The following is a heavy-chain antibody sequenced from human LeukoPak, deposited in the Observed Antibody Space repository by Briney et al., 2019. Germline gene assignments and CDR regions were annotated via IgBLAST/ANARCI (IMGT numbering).Heavy chain of an antibody. Sequence: SETLSLTRTVSGGSIRSSDYYWAWIRQPPGRGLEWIGTIHYSGSTFYKPPLKSRLTVSADTSRNQFYMKLSSVTAADTAVYYCASPSWDYWGQGTLVTVSS. CDR2: IHYSGST. V-gene: IGHV4-39*01. J-gene: IGHJ4*02. CDR3: ASPSWDY. CDR1: GGSIRSSDYY.